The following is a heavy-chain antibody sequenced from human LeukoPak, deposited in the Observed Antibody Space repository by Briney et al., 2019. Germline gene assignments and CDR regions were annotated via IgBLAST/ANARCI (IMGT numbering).Heavy chain of an antibody. CDR3: VRRYFDY. J-gene: IGHJ4*02. CDR1: GFTVSSNY. V-gene: IGHV3-7*03. CDR2: IRQDGGEK. Sequence: GGSLRLSCAASGFTVSSNYMSWVRQAPGKGLEWVANIRQDGGEKYYVDSVKGRFTISRDNAKNSLFLQMNSLRVEDTAVYYCVRRYFDYWGQGTLVTVPS.